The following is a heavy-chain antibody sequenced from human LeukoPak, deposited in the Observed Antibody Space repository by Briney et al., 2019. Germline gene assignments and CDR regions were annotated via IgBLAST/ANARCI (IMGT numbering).Heavy chain of an antibody. D-gene: IGHD4-17*01. V-gene: IGHV4-39*01. CDR1: GGSISSSSYY. J-gene: IGHJ4*02. CDR2: LYYGGRT. CDR3: AMTTVTTFFSASDDS. Sequence: PSETLSLTCTVPGGSISSSSYYWGWIRQPPGKGLEWIGSLYYGGRTYYNPSLKSRVTISVDTSKNQFSLRLSSVTAADTAVYYCAMTTVTTFFSASDDSWGQGTLVTVSS.